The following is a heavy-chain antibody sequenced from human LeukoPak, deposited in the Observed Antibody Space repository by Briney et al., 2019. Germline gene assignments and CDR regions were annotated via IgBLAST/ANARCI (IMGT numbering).Heavy chain of an antibody. V-gene: IGHV3-21*01. CDR3: ARDGDTAMEPDFDY. D-gene: IGHD5-18*01. Sequence: GGSLRLSCAASGFTFSSYSMNWVRQAPGKGLEWVSSISSSSSYIYYADSVKGRFTISRDNAKNSLYLQMNSLRAEDTAVYYCARDGDTAMEPDFDYWGQGTLVTVSS. J-gene: IGHJ4*02. CDR2: ISSSSSYI. CDR1: GFTFSSYS.